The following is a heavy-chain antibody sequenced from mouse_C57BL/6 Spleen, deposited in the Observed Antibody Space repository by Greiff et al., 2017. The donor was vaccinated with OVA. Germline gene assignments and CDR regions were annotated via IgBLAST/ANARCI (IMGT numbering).Heavy chain of an antibody. CDR1: GYSITSGYY. CDR3: ARDPYDGSSYGYFDV. J-gene: IGHJ1*03. CDR2: ISYDGSN. D-gene: IGHD1-1*01. V-gene: IGHV3-6*01. Sequence: EVKLQESGPGLVKPSQSLSLTCSVTGYSITSGYYWNWIRQFPGNKLEWMGYISYDGSNNYNPSLKNRISITRDTSKNQFFLKLNSVTTEDTATYYCARDPYDGSSYGYFDVWGTGTTVTVSS.